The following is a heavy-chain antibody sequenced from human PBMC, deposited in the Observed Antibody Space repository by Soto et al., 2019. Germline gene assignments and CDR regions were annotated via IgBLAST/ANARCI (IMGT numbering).Heavy chain of an antibody. CDR3: ARECRREYYDFTFDY. V-gene: IGHV3-11*01. D-gene: IGHD3-3*01. CDR1: GFTFSDYY. Sequence: QVQLVESEGSLVKPGGSLSLTCAASGFTFSDYYMIWIRQAPGKGLEWVSYISSSGSTIYYADSVKGRFTISRDNAKNSLYLQMNSVRAEDTAVYYCARECRREYYDFTFDYWGQGTLVTVSS. CDR2: ISSSGSTI. J-gene: IGHJ4*02.